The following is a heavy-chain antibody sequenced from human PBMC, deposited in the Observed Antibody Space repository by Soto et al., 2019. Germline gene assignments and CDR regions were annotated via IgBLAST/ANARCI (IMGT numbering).Heavy chain of an antibody. D-gene: IGHD3-3*01. CDR3: AKDRLEWPTNWFDP. V-gene: IGHV3-30-3*01. Sequence: GGSLRLSCTASGFTFSSYAMHWVRQAPGTGLEWVAIISYDGSNKYYADSVKGRFTISRDNSKNTLYLQMNSLRAEDTAVYYCAKDRLEWPTNWFDPWGQGTLVTAPQ. J-gene: IGHJ5*02. CDR2: ISYDGSNK. CDR1: GFTFSSYA.